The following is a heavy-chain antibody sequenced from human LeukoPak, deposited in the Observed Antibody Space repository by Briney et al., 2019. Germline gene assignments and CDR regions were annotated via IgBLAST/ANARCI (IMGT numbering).Heavy chain of an antibody. CDR3: ARGDDSSDPDFDY. CDR2: INPNSGGT. Sequence: ASVKVSCKASGYTFTGYYMRWVRQAPGQGLEWMGWINPNSGGTNYAQKFQGRVTMTRDTSISTAYMELSRLRSDDTAVYYCARGDDSSDPDFDYWGQGTLVTVSS. J-gene: IGHJ4*02. D-gene: IGHD3-22*01. V-gene: IGHV1-2*02. CDR1: GYTFTGYY.